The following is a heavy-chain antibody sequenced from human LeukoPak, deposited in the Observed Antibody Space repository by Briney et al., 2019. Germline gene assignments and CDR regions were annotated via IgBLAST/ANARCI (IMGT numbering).Heavy chain of an antibody. J-gene: IGHJ4*02. CDR2: IYPGDSDT. V-gene: IGHV5-51*01. CDR3: ARECGGGDCYSHPYFDY. Sequence: GESLRISCKGSGYSFTSYWIGWVRQMPGKGLEWMGIIYPGDSDTRYSPSFQGQVTISADKSISTAYLQWSSLKASDTAMYYCARECGGGDCYSHPYFDYWGQGTLVTVSS. CDR1: GYSFTSYW. D-gene: IGHD2-21*02.